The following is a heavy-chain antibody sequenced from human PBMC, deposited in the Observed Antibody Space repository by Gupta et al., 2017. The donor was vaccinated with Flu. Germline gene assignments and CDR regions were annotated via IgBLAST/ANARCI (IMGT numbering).Heavy chain of an antibody. J-gene: IGHJ6*03. CDR2: INHSGST. CDR3: ARGGVGGSYPTHIYYYYYMDV. V-gene: IGHV4-34*01. Sequence: IRQPPGKGLEWIGEINHSGSTNYNPSLKSRVTISVDTSKNQFSLKLSSVTAADTAVYYCARGGVGGSYPTHIYYYYYMDVWGKGTTVTVSS. D-gene: IGHD1-26*01.